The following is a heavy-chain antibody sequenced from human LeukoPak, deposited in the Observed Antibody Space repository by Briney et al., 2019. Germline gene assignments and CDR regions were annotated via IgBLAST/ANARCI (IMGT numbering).Heavy chain of an antibody. CDR1: GFTFSNAW. CDR3: TTAFFEGNY. J-gene: IGHJ4*02. CDR2: IKSKVEGGTT. D-gene: IGHD3-3*01. V-gene: IGHV3-15*07. Sequence: GGSLRLSCAASGFTFSNAWMNWVRQAPGKGLEWVGRIKSKVEGGTTDYAAPVKGRFTISRDDSKNTLYLQMNSLKTEDTAVCYCTTAFFEGNYWGQGTLVTVSS.